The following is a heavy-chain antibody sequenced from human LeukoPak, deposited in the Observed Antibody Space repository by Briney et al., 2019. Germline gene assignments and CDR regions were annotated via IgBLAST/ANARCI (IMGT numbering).Heavy chain of an antibody. CDR1: GGSFSGYY. CDR2: IYYSGST. J-gene: IGHJ4*02. V-gene: IGHV4-59*01. Sequence: PSETLSLTCAVYGGSFSGYYWSWIRQPPGKGLEWIGYIYYSGSTNYNPSLKSRVTISVDTSKNQFSLKLSSVTAADTAVYYCARVGIAASGYYFDYWDQGTLVTVSS. CDR3: ARVGIAASGYYFDY. D-gene: IGHD6-13*01.